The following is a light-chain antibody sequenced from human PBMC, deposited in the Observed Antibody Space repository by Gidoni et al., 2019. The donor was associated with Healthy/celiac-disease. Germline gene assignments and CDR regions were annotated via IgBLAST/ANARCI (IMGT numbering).Light chain of an antibody. Sequence: QSVLTQPPSVSGAPGQRVTISCTGSSSNIGAGYDVHWYQQLPGTGPKLLISGNSNRPSGVPDRFSGSKSGTSASLAITGLQAEDEADYYCQSSDSSLSGWVFGGGTKLTVL. V-gene: IGLV1-40*01. J-gene: IGLJ3*02. CDR2: GNS. CDR1: SSNIGAGYD. CDR3: QSSDSSLSGWV.